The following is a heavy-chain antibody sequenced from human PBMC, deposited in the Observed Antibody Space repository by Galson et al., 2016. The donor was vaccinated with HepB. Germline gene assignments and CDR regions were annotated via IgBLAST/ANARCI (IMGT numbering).Heavy chain of an antibody. CDR2: IYWDDDQ. CDR1: GFSLLTNGVG. J-gene: IGHJ4*02. V-gene: IGHV2-5*02. CDR3: ARLTWRGRDSRGNLFLFDY. D-gene: IGHD4-23*01. Sequence: PALVKPTQTLTLACTFSGFSLLTNGVGVGWIRQTPGQALEWLALIYWDDDQRYRPSLRSRLTITKDIRKNQVVLTMTYIDPVDAGTFYWARLTWRGRDSRGNLFLFDYWGQGIRVTVSS.